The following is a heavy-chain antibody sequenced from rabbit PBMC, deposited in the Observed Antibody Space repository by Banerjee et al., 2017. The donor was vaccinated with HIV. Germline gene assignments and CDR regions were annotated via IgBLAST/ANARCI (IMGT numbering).Heavy chain of an antibody. V-gene: IGHV1S45*01. D-gene: IGHD4-2*01. CDR3: ARDPAGSANFGL. CDR1: GFSFSSNYW. J-gene: IGHJ6*01. CDR2: IHTGSGST. Sequence: EESGGGLVQPEGSLTLTCTASGFSFSSNYWICWVRQAPGKGLEWIACIHTGSGSTYYASWAKGRFTISKSTSLNTVTLQMTSLTAADTATYFCARDPAGSANFGLWGQGTLVTVS.